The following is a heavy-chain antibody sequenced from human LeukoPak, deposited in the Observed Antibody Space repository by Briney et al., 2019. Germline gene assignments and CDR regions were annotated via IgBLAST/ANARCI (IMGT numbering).Heavy chain of an antibody. CDR3: ASLTFGPDY. CDR2: ISYDGSNK. Sequence: PGGSLRLSCAASGFTFSSYGMHWVRQAPGKGLEWVAVISYDGSNKYYADSVKGRFTISRDNSKNTLYLQMNSLRAEDTAVYYCASLTFGPDYWGQGTLVTVSS. D-gene: IGHD3-16*01. V-gene: IGHV3-30*03. J-gene: IGHJ4*02. CDR1: GFTFSSYG.